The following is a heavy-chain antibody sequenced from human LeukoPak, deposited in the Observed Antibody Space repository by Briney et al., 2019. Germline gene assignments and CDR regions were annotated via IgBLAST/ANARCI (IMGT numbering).Heavy chain of an antibody. CDR3: ARDYYDSSGYYADY. V-gene: IGHV3-9*01. CDR2: ISWNSGSI. Sequence: GGSLRLSCAASGFTFDDYAMHWVRQAPGKGLEWVSGISWNSGSIGYADSVKGRFTISRDNAKNSLYLQMNSLRAEDTAVYYCARDYYDSSGYYADYWGQGTLVTVSS. J-gene: IGHJ4*02. CDR1: GFTFDDYA. D-gene: IGHD3-22*01.